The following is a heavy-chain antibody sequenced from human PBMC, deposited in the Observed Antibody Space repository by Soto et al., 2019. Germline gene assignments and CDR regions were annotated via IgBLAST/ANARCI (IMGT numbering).Heavy chain of an antibody. CDR2: INSDGSST. CDR1: GFTFSTYC. CDR3: ARDYYTRLGHCSSGGCPLDY. Sequence: EVQLVESGGGLVQPGGSLRLSCAASGFTFSTYCMHWVRQAPGKGLVWVSRINSDGSSTNYADSVKGRFTISRDNAENTMYMESNNLRAEDTAVYYCARDYYTRLGHCSSGGCPLDYWGQGTRVTVSS. J-gene: IGHJ4*02. D-gene: IGHD2-15*01. V-gene: IGHV3-74*01.